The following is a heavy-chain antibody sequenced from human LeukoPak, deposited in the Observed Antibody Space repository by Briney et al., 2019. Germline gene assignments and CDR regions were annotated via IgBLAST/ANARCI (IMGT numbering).Heavy chain of an antibody. Sequence: GGPLRLSCAASGFTFSDYYMSWIRQAPGKGLEWVSYISSSGSTIYYADSVKGRFTISRDNAKNSLYLQMNSLRAEDTAVYYCARAGWIQLWLPDYWGQRTLVTVSS. V-gene: IGHV3-11*04. D-gene: IGHD5-18*01. CDR2: ISSSGSTI. CDR3: ARAGWIQLWLPDY. J-gene: IGHJ4*02. CDR1: GFTFSDYY.